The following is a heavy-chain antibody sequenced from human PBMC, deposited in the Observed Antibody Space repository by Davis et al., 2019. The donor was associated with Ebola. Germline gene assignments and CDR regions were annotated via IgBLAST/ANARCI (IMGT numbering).Heavy chain of an antibody. V-gene: IGHV4-30-4*01. Sequence: PLETLSLTCTVSGGSISSGDYYWSWIRQPPGKGLEWIGYIYYSGSTYYNPSLKSRVTISVDTSKNQFSLKLSSVTAADTAVYYCASIVVVPELVYYYYMDVWGKGTTVTVSS. D-gene: IGHD2-2*01. CDR1: GGSISSGDYY. CDR2: IYYSGST. CDR3: ASIVVVPELVYYYYMDV. J-gene: IGHJ6*03.